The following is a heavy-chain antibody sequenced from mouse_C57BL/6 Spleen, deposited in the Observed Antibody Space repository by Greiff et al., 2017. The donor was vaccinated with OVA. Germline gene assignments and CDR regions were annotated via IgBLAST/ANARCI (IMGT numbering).Heavy chain of an antibody. J-gene: IGHJ4*01. CDR3: AREGDTMDY. Sequence: VQLQQSGPELVKPGASVKISCKASGYAFSSSWMNWVKQRPGKGLEWIGRIYPGDGDTNYNGKFKGKATLTADKSSSTAYMQLSSLTSEDSAVYFCAREGDTMDYWGQGTSVTVSS. CDR1: GYAFSSSW. V-gene: IGHV1-82*01. CDR2: IYPGDGDT.